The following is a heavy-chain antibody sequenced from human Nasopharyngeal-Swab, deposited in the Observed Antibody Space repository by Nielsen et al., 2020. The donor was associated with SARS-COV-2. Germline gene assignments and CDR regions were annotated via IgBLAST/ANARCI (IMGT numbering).Heavy chain of an antibody. CDR1: RFTFSRYW. CDR2: INGDGTRI. Sequence: GESLKISCTASRFTFSRYWIHWVRQVPGKGLVWVSRINGDGTRINYADSVKGRFTISRDNAKNSLYLQMNSLRAEDTAVYYCARQLVYYGMDVWGQGTTVTVSS. D-gene: IGHD6-13*01. CDR3: ARQLVYYGMDV. J-gene: IGHJ6*02. V-gene: IGHV3-74*01.